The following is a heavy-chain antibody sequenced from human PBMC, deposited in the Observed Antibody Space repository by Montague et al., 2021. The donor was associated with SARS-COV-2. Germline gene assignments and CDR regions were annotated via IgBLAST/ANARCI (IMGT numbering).Heavy chain of an antibody. CDR2: VDYSGNT. CDR1: GGPISGSSDY. D-gene: IGHD5-18*01. V-gene: IGHV4-39*01. Sequence: SETLSLTCTVTGGPISGSSDYWRWIRQSPGKGLEWIASVDYSGNTYYSPSLKSRLTISVDTSKNQFSLKLNSVTAADTALYYCARREYSYGWGDWGQGTLVTVSS. J-gene: IGHJ4*02. CDR3: ARREYSYGWGD.